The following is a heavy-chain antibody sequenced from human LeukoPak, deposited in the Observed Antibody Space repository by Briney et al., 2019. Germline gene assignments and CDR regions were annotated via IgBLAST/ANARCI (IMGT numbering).Heavy chain of an antibody. V-gene: IGHV3-21*01. CDR1: GFTFSSYA. J-gene: IGHJ3*02. CDR2: ISSSDSYI. CDR3: ARLNRGYCSSTSCEGAFDI. Sequence: PGRSLRLSCAASGFTFSSYAMHWVRQAPGKGLEWVSSISSSDSYIYYADSVKGRFTISRDNAKNSLYLQMNSLRAEDTAVYHCARLNRGYCSSTSCEGAFDIWGQGTMVTVSS. D-gene: IGHD2-2*01.